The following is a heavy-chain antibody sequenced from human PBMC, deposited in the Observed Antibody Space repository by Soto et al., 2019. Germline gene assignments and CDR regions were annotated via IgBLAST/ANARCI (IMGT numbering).Heavy chain of an antibody. V-gene: IGHV3-73*02. D-gene: IGHD1-7*01. J-gene: IGHJ4*02. Sequence: EVQLVESGGGLVQPGGSLKLSCAASGFTFSGSAMHWVRQASGKGLEWVGRMRSKANSYATAYAASVKGRFTSSRDDSTSTAYLQMNSLKPEDTAVYSCTRSVTGTTAHFDYWGPGTLVNVSS. CDR2: MRSKANSYAT. CDR3: TRSVTGTTAHFDY. CDR1: GFTFSGSA.